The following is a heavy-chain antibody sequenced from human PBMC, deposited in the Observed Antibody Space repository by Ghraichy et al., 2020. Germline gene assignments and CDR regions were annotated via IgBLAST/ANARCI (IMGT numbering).Heavy chain of an antibody. CDR3: ARETYGQISL. D-gene: IGHD3-10*01. CDR2: IYYSGST. Sequence: SETLSLTCTVSGGSISSYYWSWIRQPPGKGLEWIGYIYYSGSTNYNPSLKSRVTISVDTSKNQFSLKLSSVTAADTAVYYCARETYGQISLWGQGTLVTVSS. J-gene: IGHJ4*02. V-gene: IGHV4-59*01. CDR1: GGSISSYY.